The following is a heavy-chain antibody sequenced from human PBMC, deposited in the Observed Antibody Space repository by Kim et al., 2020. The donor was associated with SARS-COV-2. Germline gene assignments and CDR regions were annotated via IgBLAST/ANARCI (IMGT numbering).Heavy chain of an antibody. CDR2: ISAYNGNT. CDR3: ARDGGGGSYGSGSYTYYYYGMYG. V-gene: IGHV1-18*01. D-gene: IGHD3-10*01. J-gene: IGHJ6*02. Sequence: ASVKVSCKASGYTFTSYGISWVRQAPGQGLEWMGWISAYNGNTNYAQKLQGRVTMTTDTSTSTAYMELRSLRSDDTAVYYCARDGGGGSYGSGSYTYYYYGMYGWGQGSTVTVSS. CDR1: GYTFTSYG.